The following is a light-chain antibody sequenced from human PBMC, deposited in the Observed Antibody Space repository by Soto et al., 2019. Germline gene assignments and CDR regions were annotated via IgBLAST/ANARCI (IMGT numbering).Light chain of an antibody. CDR3: SSYRSSSTWV. V-gene: IGLV2-14*01. J-gene: IGLJ3*02. Sequence: QSALTQPASVSGSPGQSITISCTGTSSDVGRYNYVSWYQQHPGKAPKLMIYDVNNRPSGVSNRFSGSKSGNTASLTISGLQAEDEADYYCSSYRSSSTWVFGGGTKLTVL. CDR2: DVN. CDR1: SSDVGRYNY.